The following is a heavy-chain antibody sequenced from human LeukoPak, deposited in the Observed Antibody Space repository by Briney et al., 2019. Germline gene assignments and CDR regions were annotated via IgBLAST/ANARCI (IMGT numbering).Heavy chain of an antibody. CDR1: GFIVSSNY. CDR3: ATYLGVTAAFDI. CDR2: IYSGAGT. Sequence: QSGGSLRLSCAASGFIVSSNYMSWVRQAPGKGLEWVSIIYSGAGTTYADSVKGRFTISRDKSKNTVYLQMNSLRVEDTAVYYCATYLGVTAAFDIWGLGATVTVSP. V-gene: IGHV3-53*01. D-gene: IGHD3-10*01. J-gene: IGHJ3*02.